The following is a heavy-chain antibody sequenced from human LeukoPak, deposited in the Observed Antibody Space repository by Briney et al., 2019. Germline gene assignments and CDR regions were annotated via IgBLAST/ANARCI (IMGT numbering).Heavy chain of an antibody. CDR1: GGSISSYY. D-gene: IGHD5-18*01. Sequence: SETLSLTCTVSGGSISSYYWSWIRQPPGKGLEWIGYIYYNGGTNYNPSLRSRVTISVDTSKNHFSLRLSSVTAADTAMYYCARAGGVDTAMDANFDYWGQGTLVTVSS. CDR2: IYYNGGT. V-gene: IGHV4-59*01. J-gene: IGHJ4*02. CDR3: ARAGGVDTAMDANFDY.